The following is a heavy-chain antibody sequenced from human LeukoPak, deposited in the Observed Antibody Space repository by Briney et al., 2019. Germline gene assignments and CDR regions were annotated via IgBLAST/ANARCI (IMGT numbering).Heavy chain of an antibody. CDR3: ARIEVDTPKIDPLRGYGLDV. CDR2: INHSGST. J-gene: IGHJ6*02. CDR1: GGSFSGYY. D-gene: IGHD5-18*01. Sequence: PSETLSLTCAVYGGSFSGYYWSWIRQPPGKGLEWIGEINHSGSTNYNPSLKSRVTISVDTSKNQFSLKLSSVTGADTSIYYCARIEVDTPKIDPLRGYGLDVWGQGIPVSVSS. V-gene: IGHV4-34*01.